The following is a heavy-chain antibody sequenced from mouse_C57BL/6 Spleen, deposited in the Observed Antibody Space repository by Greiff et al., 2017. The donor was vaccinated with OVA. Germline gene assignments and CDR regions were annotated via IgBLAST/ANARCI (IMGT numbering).Heavy chain of an antibody. V-gene: IGHV1-69*01. J-gene: IGHJ2*01. Sequence: QVQLQQSGAELVMPGASVKLSCKASGYTFTSYWMHWVKQRPGQGLEWIGEIDPSDSYTNYNQKFKGKSTLTVDKSSSTAYMQLSSLTSEDSAVLYGARDWVGRGGNYFGYWGHGTTLTVSS. CDR3: ARDWVGRGGNYFGY. D-gene: IGHD1-1*01. CDR2: IDPSDSYT. CDR1: GYTFTSYW.